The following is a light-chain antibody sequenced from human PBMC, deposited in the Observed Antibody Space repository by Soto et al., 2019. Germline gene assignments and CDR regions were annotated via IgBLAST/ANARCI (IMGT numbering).Light chain of an antibody. V-gene: IGLV2-14*03. CDR1: SSDFGGYNY. CDR3: CSYTTRSTYV. Sequence: QSALTQPASVSGSPGQSIAISCTGTSSDFGGYNYVSWYQQHPGKAPKLMIYDVNNRPSGVSNRFSGSKSGNTASLTISGLQAEDEADYYCCSYTTRSTYVFGTGTKVTVL. CDR2: DVN. J-gene: IGLJ1*01.